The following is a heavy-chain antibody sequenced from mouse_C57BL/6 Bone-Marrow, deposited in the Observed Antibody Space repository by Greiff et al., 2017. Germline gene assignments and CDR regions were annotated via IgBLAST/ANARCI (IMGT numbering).Heavy chain of an antibody. CDR2: ISSGSSTI. V-gene: IGHV5-17*01. CDR3: ARDGSSYRGYYYAMDY. CDR1: GFTFSDYG. J-gene: IGHJ4*01. Sequence: EVQVVESGGGLVKPGGSLKLSCAASGFTFSDYGMHWVRQAPEKGLEWVAYISSGSSTINYADTVKGRFTISRDNAKNTLFLQMTSLRSEDTAMYYCARDGSSYRGYYYAMDYWGQGTSVTVSS. D-gene: IGHD1-1*01.